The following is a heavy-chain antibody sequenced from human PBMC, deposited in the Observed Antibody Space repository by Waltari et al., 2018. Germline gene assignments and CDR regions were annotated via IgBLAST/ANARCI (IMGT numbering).Heavy chain of an antibody. V-gene: IGHV1-8*01. CDR3: ARGLYSGSYGGVY. CDR1: GYTFTRSD. Sequence: QVQLVQSGAEVKKPGASVKVSCKASGYTFTRSDINWVRQATGPGLDWMGWINPNSGNTGEAQKFQGRVTMTRNTSISTAYMELSSLRSEDTAVYYCARGLYSGSYGGVYWGQGTLVTVSS. CDR2: INPNSGNT. D-gene: IGHD1-26*01. J-gene: IGHJ4*02.